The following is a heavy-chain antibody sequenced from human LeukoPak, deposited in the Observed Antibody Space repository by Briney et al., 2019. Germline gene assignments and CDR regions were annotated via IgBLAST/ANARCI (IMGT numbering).Heavy chain of an antibody. Sequence: SQTLSLTCAISGDSVSSRSAVWSWIRQSPSRGLEWLGRTYYRSKWYSDYADSVKGRITVNPDTSKNQFSLHLGSVTPEDTAVYCCARDSFDGNNWFDPWGQGTLVTVSS. CDR1: GDSVSSRSAV. V-gene: IGHV6-1*01. J-gene: IGHJ5*02. CDR3: ARDSFDGNNWFDP. CDR2: TYYRSKWYS. D-gene: IGHD3-16*01.